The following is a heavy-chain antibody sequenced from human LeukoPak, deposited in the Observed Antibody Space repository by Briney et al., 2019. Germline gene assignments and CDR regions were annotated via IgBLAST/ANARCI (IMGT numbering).Heavy chain of an antibody. V-gene: IGHV3-7*01. Sequence: QTGGSLRLSCAASGFTFSSYWMSWVRQAPGKGLEWVANIKQDGSEKYYVDSVKGRFTISRDNAKNSLYLQMNSLRAEDTAVYYCARDFPHSSGWQIGGWETFDYWGQGTLVTVSS. J-gene: IGHJ4*02. CDR2: IKQDGSEK. CDR1: GFTFSSYW. CDR3: ARDFPHSSGWQIGGWETFDY. D-gene: IGHD6-19*01.